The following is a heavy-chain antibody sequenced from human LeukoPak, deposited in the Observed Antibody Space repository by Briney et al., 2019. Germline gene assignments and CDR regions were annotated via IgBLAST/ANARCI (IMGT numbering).Heavy chain of an antibody. J-gene: IGHJ3*02. CDR2: ISSSSSYI. CDR3: ARDPPSAVPAATDAFDI. V-gene: IGHV3-21*01. CDR1: GFTFSSYS. D-gene: IGHD2-2*01. Sequence: GGSLRLSCAASGFTFSSYSMNWVRQAPGKGLEWVSSISSSSSYIYYADSVKGRFTISRDNAKNSLYLQMSSLRAEDTAVYYRARDPPSAVPAATDAFDIWGQGTMVTVSS.